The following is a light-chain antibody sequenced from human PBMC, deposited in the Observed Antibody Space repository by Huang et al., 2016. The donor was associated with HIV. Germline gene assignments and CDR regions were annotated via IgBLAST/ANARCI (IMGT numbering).Light chain of an antibody. CDR3: QQRAAWPRT. Sequence: EVMLTQSPATLSLSPGERATLSCRASHSVATYLAWYQLKPGQAPRRLLSDVSNRATGSPARFTGRGSGTDFTLTISRLEPEDFAVYYCQQRAAWPRTFGQGTKLEI. CDR2: DVS. J-gene: IGKJ2*01. CDR1: HSVATY. V-gene: IGKV3-11*01.